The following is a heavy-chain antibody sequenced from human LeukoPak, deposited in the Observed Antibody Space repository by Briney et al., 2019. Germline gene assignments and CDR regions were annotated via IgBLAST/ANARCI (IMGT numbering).Heavy chain of an antibody. CDR1: GGSISSSSYY. J-gene: IGHJ5*02. CDR3: ARVRLTTVTTFPIWFDP. Sequence: SETLSLTCTVSGGSISSSSYYWGWIRQPPGKGLEWIGSIYYSGSTFYNPSLKSRVTISVDTSKNQFSLKLSSVTAADTAVYYCARVRLTTVTTFPIWFDPWGQGTLVTVSS. D-gene: IGHD4-11*01. CDR2: IYYSGST. V-gene: IGHV4-39*07.